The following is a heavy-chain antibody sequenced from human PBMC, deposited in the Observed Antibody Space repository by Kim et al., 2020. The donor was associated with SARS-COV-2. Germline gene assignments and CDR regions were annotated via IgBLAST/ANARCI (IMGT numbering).Heavy chain of an antibody. J-gene: IGHJ4*02. CDR3: ARDRGYYGSGSYYTPFTEDY. CDR2: ISSSSSYI. D-gene: IGHD3-10*01. CDR1: GFTFSSYS. Sequence: GGSLRLSCAASGFTFSSYSMNWVRQAPGKGLEWVSSISSSSSYIYYADSVKGRFTISRDNAKNSLYLQMNSLRAEDTAVYYCARDRGYYGSGSYYTPFTEDYWGQGTLVTVSS. V-gene: IGHV3-21*01.